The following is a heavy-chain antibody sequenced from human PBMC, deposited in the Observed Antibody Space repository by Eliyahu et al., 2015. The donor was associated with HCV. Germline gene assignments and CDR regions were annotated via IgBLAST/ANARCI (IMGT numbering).Heavy chain of an antibody. CDR1: GGSISSGGYY. D-gene: IGHD1-26*01. CDR3: ATLGRMYYYYYYGMDV. V-gene: IGHV4-31*03. CDR2: IYYSGST. J-gene: IGHJ6*02. Sequence: QVQLQESGPXLVKPSQTLSLTCTVSGGSISSGGYYWSWIRQHPGKGLEWIGYIYYSGSTYYNPSLKSRVTISVDTSKNQFSLKLSSVTAADTAVYYCATLGRMYYYYYYGMDVWGQGTTVTVSS.